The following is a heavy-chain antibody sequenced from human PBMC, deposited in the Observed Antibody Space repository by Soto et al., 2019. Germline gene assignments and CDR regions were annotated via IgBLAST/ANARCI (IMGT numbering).Heavy chain of an antibody. CDR1: GFNFGDDT. CDR3: TRGLSSGWYYFDY. V-gene: IGHV3-49*03. D-gene: IGHD6-19*01. CDR2: IRGKAYGGTT. J-gene: IGHJ4*02. Sequence: PGGSLRLSCTASGFNFGDDTMSWLRQAPGKGLEWVGFIRGKAYGGTTEYAASVKGRFTISRDDSKSIAYLQMNSLKTEDTAVYYCTRGLSSGWYYFDYWGQGTLVTVSS.